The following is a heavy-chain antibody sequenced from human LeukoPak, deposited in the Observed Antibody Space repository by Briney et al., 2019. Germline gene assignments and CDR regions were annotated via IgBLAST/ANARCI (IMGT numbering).Heavy chain of an antibody. CDR2: ISGSGGST. Sequence: GGSLRLSCAASGFTFSSYAMSWVRQAPGKGLEWVSAISGSGGSTYYADSVKGRFTISRDNSKNTLYLQMNSLRAEDTAVYYCAKERHSYDFWSGYYPDWGQGTLVTVSS. CDR3: AKERHSYDFWSGYYPD. CDR1: GFTFSSYA. V-gene: IGHV3-23*01. D-gene: IGHD3-3*01. J-gene: IGHJ4*02.